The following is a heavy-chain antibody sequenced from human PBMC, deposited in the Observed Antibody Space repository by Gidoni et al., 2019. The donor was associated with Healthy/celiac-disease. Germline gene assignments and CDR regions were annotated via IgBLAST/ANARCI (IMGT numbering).Heavy chain of an antibody. J-gene: IGHJ4*02. V-gene: IGHV3-33*01. CDR1: GFTFSSYG. Sequence: QVQLVESGGGVVQPGRSLRLSCAASGFTFSSYGMHWVRQAPGKGLEWVAVIWYDGSNKYYADSVKGRFTISRDNSKNTLYLQMNSLRAEDTAVYYCARWGGGSMAADIDYWGQGTLVTVSS. CDR2: IWYDGSNK. CDR3: ARWGGGSMAADIDY. D-gene: IGHD6-6*01.